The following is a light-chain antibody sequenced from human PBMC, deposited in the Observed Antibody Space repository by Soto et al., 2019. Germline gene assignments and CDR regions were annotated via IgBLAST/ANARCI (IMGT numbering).Light chain of an antibody. Sequence: QSALTQPASVSGSPGQPITISCAGTSSDIGYYNYVSWYQQHPGKAPKLMIHQVSHRPSGVSNRFSGSKSGYTASLTISGLQAEDEDDNHCTSFTRSNTWVFGGGTKVTVL. J-gene: IGLJ3*02. CDR2: QVS. V-gene: IGLV2-14*01. CDR1: SSDIGYYNY. CDR3: TSFTRSNTWV.